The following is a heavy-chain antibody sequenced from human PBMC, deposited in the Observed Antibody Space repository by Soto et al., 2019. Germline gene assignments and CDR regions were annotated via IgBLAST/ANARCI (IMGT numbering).Heavy chain of an antibody. J-gene: IGHJ6*02. CDR1: GYTFTSYY. D-gene: IGHD2-2*01. CDR3: ARGGDCSSTSCYRSGPRYYYYGMDV. Sequence: ASVKVSCKASGYTFTSYYMHWVRQAPGQGLEWMGIINPSGGSTSYAQKFQGRVTMTRDTSTSTVYMELSSLRSEDTAVHYCARGGDCSSTSCYRSGPRYYYYGMDVWGQGTTVTVSS. V-gene: IGHV1-46*01. CDR2: INPSGGST.